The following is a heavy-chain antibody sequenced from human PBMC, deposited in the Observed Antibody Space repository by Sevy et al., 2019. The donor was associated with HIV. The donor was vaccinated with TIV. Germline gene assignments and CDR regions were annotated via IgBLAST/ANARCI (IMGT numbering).Heavy chain of an antibody. J-gene: IGHJ4*02. CDR2: FSFGCGRI. D-gene: IGHD2-8*01. V-gene: IGHV3-23*01. Sequence: GGSLRLSCEASGFTFSKYSMSWVRQAPGKGLEWVFTFSFGCGRINYADSVKGRFTISRDDSKNTLYLQMNSLRAEDTAVYYCAREGCTKPHDYWGQGTLVTVSS. CDR3: AREGCTKPHDY. CDR1: GFTFSKYS.